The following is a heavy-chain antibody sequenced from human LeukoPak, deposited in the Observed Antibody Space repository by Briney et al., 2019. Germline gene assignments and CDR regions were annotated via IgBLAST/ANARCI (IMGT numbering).Heavy chain of an antibody. CDR2: IKQDGSEK. CDR1: GFTFNSYW. D-gene: IGHD5-24*01. J-gene: IGHJ5*01. Sequence: PGRSLRLSCAPSGFTFNSYWMTWVRQAPGKGLEWVANIKQDGSEKYHVDSVKGRFTISRDNAKNSLYLQMNSLRAEDTAVYYCARKRGSHWFDSWGQGTLVTVSS. CDR3: ARKRGSHWFDS. V-gene: IGHV3-7*01.